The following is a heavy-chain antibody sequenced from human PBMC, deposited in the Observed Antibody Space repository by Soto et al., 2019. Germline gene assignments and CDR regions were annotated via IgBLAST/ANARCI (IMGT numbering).Heavy chain of an antibody. CDR3: AISLINCSSTSCYSPWWSAYHYYYMDV. CDR2: ISGSGGST. D-gene: IGHD2-2*01. V-gene: IGHV3-23*01. CDR1: GFTFSSDA. J-gene: IGHJ6*03. Sequence: GGSLRLSCAASGFTFSSDAMSWVRQAPGKGLEWVSAISGSGGSTYYADSVKGRFTISRDNSKNTLYLQMNSLRAEDTAVYYCAISLINCSSTSCYSPWWSAYHYYYMDVWGKVTAFTVSS.